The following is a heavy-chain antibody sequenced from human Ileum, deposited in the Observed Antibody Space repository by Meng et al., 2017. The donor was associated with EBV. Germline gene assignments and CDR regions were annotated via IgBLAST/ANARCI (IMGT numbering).Heavy chain of an antibody. D-gene: IGHD2-21*02. CDR1: NGSVSSYGYY. V-gene: IGHV4-61*08. J-gene: IGHJ4*02. Sequence: HVQLQESGPGLVKPSEPLALTCSVSNGSVSSYGYYWTWIRQPPGKGLEWIGYMSYTGSTNYNSSLKSRVTISVDTSKNQFSLKLTSVTAADTAVYYCARERGGGDRGIHWGQGTLVTVSS. CDR2: MSYTGST. CDR3: ARERGGGDRGIH.